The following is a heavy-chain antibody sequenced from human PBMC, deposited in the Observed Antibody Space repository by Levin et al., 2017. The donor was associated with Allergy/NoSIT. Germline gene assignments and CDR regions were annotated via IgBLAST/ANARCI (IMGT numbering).Heavy chain of an antibody. D-gene: IGHD6-6*01. Sequence: PGGSLRLSCAASGFTFSRYGMTWVRQAPGKGLEWVSAISASGVTTYYADSVKGRFTLSRDNSKNTLFLQMNSLRAEDTAIYYCARDSEAARSVNWFDPWGQGTLVTVSS. CDR3: ARDSEAARSVNWFDP. CDR2: ISASGVTT. V-gene: IGHV3-23*01. J-gene: IGHJ5*02. CDR1: GFTFSRYG.